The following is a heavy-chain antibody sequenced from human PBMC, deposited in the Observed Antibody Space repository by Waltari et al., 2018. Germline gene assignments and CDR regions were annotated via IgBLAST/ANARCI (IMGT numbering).Heavy chain of an antibody. CDR2: IKQDGSEE. CDR3: ARVDGGGPAAIFHYYYYGMDV. D-gene: IGHD2-2*01. Sequence: EVQLVESGGGLVQPGGSLRLSCAASGFTFSSYWMSWVRQAPGKGLGWVANIKQDGSEEYYVDSVKGRFTTSRENAKNSLYLRMNSLRAEDTAVYYCARVDGGGPAAIFHYYYYGMDVWGQGTTVTVSS. CDR1: GFTFSSYW. V-gene: IGHV3-7*04. J-gene: IGHJ6*02.